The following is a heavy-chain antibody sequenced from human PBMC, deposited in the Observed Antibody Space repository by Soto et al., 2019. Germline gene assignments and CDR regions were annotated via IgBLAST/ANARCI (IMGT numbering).Heavy chain of an antibody. CDR2: IKQDGTEK. D-gene: IGHD5-12*01. J-gene: IGHJ4*02. V-gene: IGHV3-7*01. CDR1: GFTFSNYW. Sequence: EVQLVESGGGLVQPGGSVRLSCAASGFTFSNYWMSWVRQAPGKGLEWVANIKQDGTEKNYVDSVRGRFTISRDNAKNSLYLQMNSLTAEDTAVYYCASVAIWGQGTLVTVSS. CDR3: ASVAI.